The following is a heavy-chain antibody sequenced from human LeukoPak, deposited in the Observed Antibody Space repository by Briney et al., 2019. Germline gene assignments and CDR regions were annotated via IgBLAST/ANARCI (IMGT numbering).Heavy chain of an antibody. CDR1: GYTFTSYG. V-gene: IGHV1-18*01. J-gene: IGHJ4*02. CDR3: ARDDQQPGY. CDR2: ISAYNGNT. Sequence: ASVKVSCKASGYTFTSYGISWVRQAPGQGLEWMGWISAYNGNTNYAQKFQGRVTMTRDTSISTAYMELSGLRSDDTAVYYCARDDQQPGYWGQGTLVTVSS. D-gene: IGHD2-2*01.